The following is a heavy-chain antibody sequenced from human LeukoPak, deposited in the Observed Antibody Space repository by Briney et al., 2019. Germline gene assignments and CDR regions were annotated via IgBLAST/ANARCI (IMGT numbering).Heavy chain of an antibody. J-gene: IGHJ4*02. CDR1: GGTFSSYA. V-gene: IGHV1-69*13. D-gene: IGHD1-26*01. CDR3: AGLVGATTVLYYFDY. Sequence: ASVKVSCKASGGTFSSYAISWVRQAPGQGLEWMGGIIPIFGTANYAQKFQGRVTITADESTSTAYMELSSLRSEDTAVYYCAGLVGATTVLYYFDYWGQGTLVTVSS. CDR2: IIPIFGTA.